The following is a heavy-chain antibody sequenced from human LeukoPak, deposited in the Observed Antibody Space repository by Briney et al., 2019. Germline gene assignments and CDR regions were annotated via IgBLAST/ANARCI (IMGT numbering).Heavy chain of an antibody. Sequence: PGGSLRLSCAVSGLTFNSYWMSWVRQAPGKGLEWVANIKQDGSEKFYVDSVKGRFTISRDNAKNSLYLQMNSLRAEDTAVYYCARARIAARTYYFDYWGQGTLVTVSS. J-gene: IGHJ4*02. CDR3: ARARIAARTYYFDY. D-gene: IGHD6-6*01. CDR1: GLTFNSYW. CDR2: IKQDGSEK. V-gene: IGHV3-7*01.